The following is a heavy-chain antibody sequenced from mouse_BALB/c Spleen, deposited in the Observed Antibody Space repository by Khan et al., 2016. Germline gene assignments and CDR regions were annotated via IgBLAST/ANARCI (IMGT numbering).Heavy chain of an antibody. V-gene: IGHV3-2*02. CDR1: GYSITSDYA. CDR2: ISYSGTT. Sequence: EVQLQESGPGLVKPSQSLSLTCTVTGYSITSDYAWNWIRQFPGNKLEWMGYISYSGTTTYKPSLKSRISITREQTKNKFFLQLNAVTTEDTATYYCARWLDAIDYWGQGTSVTVSS. CDR3: ARWLDAIDY. D-gene: IGHD2-2*01. J-gene: IGHJ4*01.